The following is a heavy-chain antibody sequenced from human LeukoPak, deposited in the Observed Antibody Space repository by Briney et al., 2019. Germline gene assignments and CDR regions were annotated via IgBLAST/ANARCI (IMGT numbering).Heavy chain of an antibody. D-gene: IGHD6-19*01. CDR1: GGSISSSSYY. CDR2: IYYSGST. J-gene: IGHJ6*02. V-gene: IGHV4-39*01. Sequence: NPSQTLSRTCTVSGGSISSSSYYWGWIRQPPGKGLEWIGSIYYSGSTYYNPSLKSRVTISVDTSKNQFSLRLSSVTAADTAVYYCASLSSGWHYYYYYGMDVWGQGTTVTVSS. CDR3: ASLSSGWHYYYYYGMDV.